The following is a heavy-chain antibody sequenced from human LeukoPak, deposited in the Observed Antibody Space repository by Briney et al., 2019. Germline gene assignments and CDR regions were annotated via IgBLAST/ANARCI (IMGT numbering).Heavy chain of an antibody. D-gene: IGHD1-26*01. J-gene: IGHJ4*02. Sequence: AGGSLRLSCAAAGFTFSSYWMHWVRQAPGKGLVWVSRINTDGTSTIYADSVKGRFTISRDNAKNTLYLQMNSLRDEDTAVYACARGNEWAFDYWAQGTLVTVSS. CDR2: INTDGTST. V-gene: IGHV3-74*01. CDR3: ARGNEWAFDY. CDR1: GFTFSSYW.